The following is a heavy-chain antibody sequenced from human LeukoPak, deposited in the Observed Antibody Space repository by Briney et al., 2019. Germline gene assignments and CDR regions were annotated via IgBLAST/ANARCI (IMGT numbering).Heavy chain of an antibody. CDR1: GDSISSSSSY. D-gene: IGHD1-7*01. Sequence: SETLSLTCTVSGDSISSSSSYWGWIRQPPGEGLEWIGEINHSGSTNYNPSLKSRVTISVDTSKNQFSLKLSSVTAADTAVYYCARGHWNWSYPALSFDILGQGTMVNVSS. V-gene: IGHV4-39*07. CDR2: INHSGST. CDR3: ARGHWNWSYPALSFDI. J-gene: IGHJ3*02.